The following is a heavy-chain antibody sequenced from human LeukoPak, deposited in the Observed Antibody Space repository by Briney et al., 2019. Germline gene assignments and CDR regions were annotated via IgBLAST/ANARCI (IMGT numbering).Heavy chain of an antibody. CDR2: IDANNGDT. CDR3: ARDPSSVTLYFFDY. J-gene: IGHJ4*02. Sequence: GASVKVSCKASGYTFTDYYMHWVRQAPGQGLEWMGWIDANNGDTKSAQKFQGRVTMSRDTSISTAYMDLSSLSPDDAAVYYCARDPSSVTLYFFDYWGQGTLVTVSS. CDR1: GYTFTDYY. V-gene: IGHV1-2*02. D-gene: IGHD4-11*01.